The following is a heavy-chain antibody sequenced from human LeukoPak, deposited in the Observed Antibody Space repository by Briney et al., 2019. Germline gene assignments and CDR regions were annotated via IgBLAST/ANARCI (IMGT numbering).Heavy chain of an antibody. CDR3: ARTAGWPQYYFDY. V-gene: IGHV4-39*01. CDR2: IYYSGST. Sequence: SETLSLTCTVSGGSISSSSYYWGWIRQPPGKGLEWIGSIYYSGSTYYNPSLKSRVTISVDTSKHQFSLMLGAVTAADTAVYYCARTAGWPQYYFDYWGQGTLVTVAS. J-gene: IGHJ4*02. CDR1: GGSISSSSYY. D-gene: IGHD2-15*01.